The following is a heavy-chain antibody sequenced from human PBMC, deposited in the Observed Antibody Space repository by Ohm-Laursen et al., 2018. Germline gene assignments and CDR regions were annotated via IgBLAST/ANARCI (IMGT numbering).Heavy chain of an antibody. Sequence: TLSLTCTVSGGSMTSFYWSWIRQPPRKELEWIGYIYYSGSTNYNPSLKSRVTISVDTSKNQFSLKLTSVTAADTAVYYCAIAKGEKWFDPWGQGTLVTVSS. CDR2: IYYSGST. V-gene: IGHV4-59*08. D-gene: IGHD3-16*01. CDR1: GGSMTSFY. CDR3: AIAKGEKWFDP. J-gene: IGHJ5*02.